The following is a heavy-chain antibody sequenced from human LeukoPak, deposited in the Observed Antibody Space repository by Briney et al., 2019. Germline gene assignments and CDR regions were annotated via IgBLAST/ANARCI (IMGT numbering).Heavy chain of an antibody. CDR2: ISSSSSTI. CDR3: ARPLWFGESSYYYYGMDV. J-gene: IGHJ6*02. D-gene: IGHD3-10*01. Sequence: AGGSLRLSCAASGFTFSSYSMNWVRQAPGKGLEWVSYISSSSSTIYYADSVKGRFTVSRDNAKNSLYLQMNSLRVEDTAVYYCARPLWFGESSYYYYGMDVWGQGTTVTVSS. V-gene: IGHV3-48*04. CDR1: GFTFSSYS.